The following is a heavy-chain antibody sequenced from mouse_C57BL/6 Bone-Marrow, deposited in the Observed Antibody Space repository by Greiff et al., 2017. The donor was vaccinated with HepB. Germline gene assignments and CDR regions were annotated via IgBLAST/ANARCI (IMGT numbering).Heavy chain of an antibody. D-gene: IGHD1-1*01. CDR1: GFTFSDYY. J-gene: IGHJ4*01. Sequence: EVKLMESEGGLVQPGSSMKLSCTASGFTFSDYYMAWVRQVPEKGLEWVANINYDGSSTYYLDSLKSRFIISRDNAKNILYLQMSSLKSEDTATYYCARSGYYGAMDYWGQGTSVTVSS. CDR2: INYDGSST. V-gene: IGHV5-16*01. CDR3: ARSGYYGAMDY.